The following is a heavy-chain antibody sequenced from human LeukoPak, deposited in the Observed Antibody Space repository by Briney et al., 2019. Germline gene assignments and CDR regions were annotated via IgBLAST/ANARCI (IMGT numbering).Heavy chain of an antibody. V-gene: IGHV3-21*01. CDR2: ISSSSSYI. CDR3: ARVDYGDYEVFDY. CDR1: GFTFSSYS. J-gene: IGHJ4*02. D-gene: IGHD4-17*01. Sequence: GGSLRLSCAASGFTFSSYSMNWVRQAPGKGLEWVSSISSSSSYIYYADSVKGRFTISRDNAKNSLYLQMNSLRAEDTAVYYCARVDYGDYEVFDYWGQGTLVTVSS.